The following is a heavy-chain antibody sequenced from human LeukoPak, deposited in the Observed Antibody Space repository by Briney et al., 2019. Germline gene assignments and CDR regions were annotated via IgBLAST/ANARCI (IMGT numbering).Heavy chain of an antibody. D-gene: IGHD3-22*01. Sequence: SETLSLTCTVSGGSISSGDYYWSWIRQPPGKGLEWIGYVYYSGSTYYNPSLKSRVTISVDTSKNQFSLKLSSVTAADTAVYYCARLYYYDSSGLDYWGQGTLVTVSS. CDR3: ARLYYYDSSGLDY. V-gene: IGHV4-30-4*08. CDR2: VYYSGST. CDR1: GGSISSGDYY. J-gene: IGHJ4*02.